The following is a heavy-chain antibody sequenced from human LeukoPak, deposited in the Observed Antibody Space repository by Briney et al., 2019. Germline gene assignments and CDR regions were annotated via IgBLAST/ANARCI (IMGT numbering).Heavy chain of an antibody. V-gene: IGHV1-46*01. D-gene: IGHD4-11*01. CDR3: ARDYSNYGMDV. CDR2: INPSGGST. J-gene: IGHJ6*02. CDR1: GYTFTSYY. Sequence: ASVKVSCTASGYTFTSYYMHWVRQAPGQGLEWMGIINPSGGSTSYAQKFQGRVTMTRDTSTSTVYMELSSLRSEDTAVYYCARDYSNYGMDVWGQGTTVTVSS.